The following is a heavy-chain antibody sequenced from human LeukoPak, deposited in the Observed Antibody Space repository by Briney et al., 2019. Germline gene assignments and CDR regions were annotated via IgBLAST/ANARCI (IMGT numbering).Heavy chain of an antibody. D-gene: IGHD2-15*01. CDR3: AREAGYCSGGSCYADY. V-gene: IGHV1-18*01. CDR1: GYTFTSYG. Sequence: ASVKVSCKASGYTFTSYGISWVRQAPGQRLEWMGWISAYNGNTNYAQKLQGRVTMTTDTSTSTAYMELRSLRSDDTAVYYCAREAGYCSGGSCYADYWGQGTLVTVSS. J-gene: IGHJ4*02. CDR2: ISAYNGNT.